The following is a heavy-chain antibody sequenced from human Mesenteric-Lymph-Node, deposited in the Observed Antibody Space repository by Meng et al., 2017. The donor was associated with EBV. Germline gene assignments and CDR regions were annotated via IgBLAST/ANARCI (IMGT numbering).Heavy chain of an antibody. CDR2: IYSDGTT. CDR1: GFTISSSY. CDR3: AKVFDL. V-gene: IGHV3-53*01. J-gene: IGHJ5*02. Sequence: VGSAGGLCQPGGSLRRSFAAYGFTISSSYMSWVRQAPGKGPGWVSVIYSDGTTFYTDSVRGRFTISRDNPRNTVYLQMSSLRVEDTAVYYCAKVFDLWGQGTLVTVSS.